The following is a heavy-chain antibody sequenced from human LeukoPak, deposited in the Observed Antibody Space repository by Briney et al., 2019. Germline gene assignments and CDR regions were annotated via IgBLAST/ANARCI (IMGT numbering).Heavy chain of an antibody. CDR1: GYTFTGYY. D-gene: IGHD3-10*01. Sequence: ASVKLSCKASGYTFTGYYMHWVRQAPGQGLEWMGWINPNSGGTNYAQKFQGRVTMTRDTSISTAYMELSRLRPDDTAVYYCARDKGSLWFGDTDGMDVWGQGTTVTVSS. J-gene: IGHJ6*02. CDR3: ARDKGSLWFGDTDGMDV. V-gene: IGHV1-2*02. CDR2: INPNSGGT.